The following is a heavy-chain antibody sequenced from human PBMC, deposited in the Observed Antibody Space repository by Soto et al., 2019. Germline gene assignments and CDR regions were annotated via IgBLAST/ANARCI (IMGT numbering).Heavy chain of an antibody. CDR2: ISSSSSYI. CDR1: GFTFSSYS. J-gene: IGHJ3*01. CDR3: GRPPRPGDAFDF. Sequence: PGGSLRLSCAASGFTFSSYSMNWVRQAPGKGLEWVSSISSSSSYIYYADSVKGRFTISRDNAKNSLYLQMNSLSAAPRVFYSCGRPPRPGDAFDFWGQGTMVTVSS. V-gene: IGHV3-21*01.